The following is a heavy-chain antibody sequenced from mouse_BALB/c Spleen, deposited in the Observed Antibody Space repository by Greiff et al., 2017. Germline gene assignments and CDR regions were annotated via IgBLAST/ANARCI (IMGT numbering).Heavy chain of an antibody. CDR1: GFSLTSYG. V-gene: IGHV2-9*02. CDR3: ARDGGRRFAY. J-gene: IGHJ3*01. Sequence: QVQLQQSGPGLVAPSQSLSITCTVSGFSLTSYGVHWVRQPPGKGLEWLGVIWAGGSTNYNSALMSRLSISKDNSKSQVFLKMNSLQTDDTAMYYCARDGGRRFAYWGQGTLVTVSA. CDR2: IWAGGST. D-gene: IGHD3-3*01.